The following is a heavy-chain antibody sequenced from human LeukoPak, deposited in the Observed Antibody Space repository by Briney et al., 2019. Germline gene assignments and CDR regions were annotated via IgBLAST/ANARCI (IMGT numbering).Heavy chain of an antibody. CDR1: GFTFSNYW. CDR3: ARDGGSAWFLDY. J-gene: IGHJ4*02. D-gene: IGHD6-19*01. Sequence: GGSLRLSCAASGFTFSNYWMNWVRQAPGKGLEWVANIKEDGSEKYYVDSVKGRFSITRDNAKNSLYLQMNSLRAEDTAVYYCARDGGSAWFLDYWGQGTLVTVSS. V-gene: IGHV3-7*01. CDR2: IKEDGSEK.